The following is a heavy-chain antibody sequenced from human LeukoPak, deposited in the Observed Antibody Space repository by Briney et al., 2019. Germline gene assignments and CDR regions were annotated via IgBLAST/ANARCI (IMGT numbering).Heavy chain of an antibody. CDR3: ARGGETYYPTYWYFDL. Sequence: PGGSLRLSCTASGFTFGDYAMSWFRQAPGKGLEWVGFIRSKTYGGTAEDAASVKGRFTISRDDSKSIAYLQMNSLKTEHTAVYFCARGGETYYPTYWYFDLWGRGTLVTVSS. D-gene: IGHD3-10*01. CDR2: IRSKTYGGTA. J-gene: IGHJ2*01. V-gene: IGHV3-49*03. CDR1: GFTFGDYA.